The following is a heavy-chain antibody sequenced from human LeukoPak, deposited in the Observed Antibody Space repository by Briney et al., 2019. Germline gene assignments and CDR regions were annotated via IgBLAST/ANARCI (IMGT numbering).Heavy chain of an antibody. D-gene: IGHD3-22*01. CDR1: GFTFSSYA. Sequence: GGSLRLSCAASGFTFSSYAMSWVRQAPGKGLEWVSAISGSGGSTYYADSVKGRFTISRDNAKNSLYLQMNSLRAEDTAVYYCARCPYYYDSSGYYLNWFDPWGQGTLVTVSS. V-gene: IGHV3-23*01. CDR3: ARCPYYYDSSGYYLNWFDP. J-gene: IGHJ5*02. CDR2: ISGSGGST.